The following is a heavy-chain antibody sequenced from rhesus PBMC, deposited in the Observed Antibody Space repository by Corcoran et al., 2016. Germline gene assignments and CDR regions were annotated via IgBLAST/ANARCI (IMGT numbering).Heavy chain of an antibody. CDR2: IIPLGGIT. Sequence: QVQLVQSGAAVKKPGASVKVCCKAYGFTFGSYSISWVRQAPGQGLEWMVVIIPLGGITNDAEKFQGRATITADTSTSTAYMELSSLRSEDTAVYYCARETRTYYFDYWGQGVLVTISS. D-gene: IGHD3-9*01. J-gene: IGHJ4*01. CDR3: ARETRTYYFDY. V-gene: IGHV1-198*02. CDR1: GFTFGSYS.